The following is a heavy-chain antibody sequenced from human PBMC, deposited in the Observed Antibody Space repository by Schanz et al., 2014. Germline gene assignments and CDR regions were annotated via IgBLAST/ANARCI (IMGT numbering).Heavy chain of an antibody. Sequence: QVQLQQWGAGLLKPSETLSLTCAVYGGSISSEYWSWIRQPAGKGLEWIGRIYNSGKTNYNPSLESRVSMSVDTSKKQLSLKLRSVSAADTAVYYCARVVLGGDAFDIWGQGTMVTVSS. D-gene: IGHD3-10*01. CDR3: ARVVLGGDAFDI. CDR2: IYNSGKT. CDR1: GGSISSEY. V-gene: IGHV4-59*10. J-gene: IGHJ3*02.